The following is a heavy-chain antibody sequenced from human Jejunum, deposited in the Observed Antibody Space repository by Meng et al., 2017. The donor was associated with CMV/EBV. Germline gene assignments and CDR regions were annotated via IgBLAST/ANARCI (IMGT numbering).Heavy chain of an antibody. J-gene: IGHJ4*02. D-gene: IGHD6-13*01. CDR2: IRPYTGQT. Sequence: SCKASDYSFTPYGVRWVRQAPGQGLEWMGWIRPYTGQTVYAQNLQGRVTVTADTSTGTAYMELRSLASDDTAVYYCARGTQQPDYWGPGTLVTVSS. CDR1: DYSFTPYG. CDR3: ARGTQQPDY. V-gene: IGHV1-18*01.